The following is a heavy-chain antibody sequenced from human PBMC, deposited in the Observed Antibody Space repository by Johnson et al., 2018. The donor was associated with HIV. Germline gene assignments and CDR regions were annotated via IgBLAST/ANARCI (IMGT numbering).Heavy chain of an antibody. CDR1: GFTFSSYG. CDR3: GHSSSWLDAFDI. D-gene: IGHD6-13*01. V-gene: IGHV3-30*02. CDR2: IRYDGSNK. J-gene: IGHJ3*02. Sequence: QVQLVESGGGVVQPGGSLRLSCAASGFTFSSYGMHWVRQAPGKGLEWVAFIRYDGSNKYYADSVKGRFTISRDNSKNTLYLQMNSLRAEDTAVYHCGHSSSWLDAFDIWGQGTMVTVSS.